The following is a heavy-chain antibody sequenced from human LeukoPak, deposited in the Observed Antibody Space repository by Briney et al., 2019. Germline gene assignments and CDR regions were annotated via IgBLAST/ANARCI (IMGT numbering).Heavy chain of an antibody. D-gene: IGHD3-10*01. V-gene: IGHV4-4*07. Sequence: SETLSLTCTVSGGSISSYYWSWIRQPAGKGLEWIGRMYSSGSTNYNSSLKSRVTMSVDTSKNQFSLKLSSVTAADTAMYYCARTGGNYGSGSYFDYWGQGTLVTVSS. J-gene: IGHJ4*02. CDR2: MYSSGST. CDR3: ARTGGNYGSGSYFDY. CDR1: GGSISSYY.